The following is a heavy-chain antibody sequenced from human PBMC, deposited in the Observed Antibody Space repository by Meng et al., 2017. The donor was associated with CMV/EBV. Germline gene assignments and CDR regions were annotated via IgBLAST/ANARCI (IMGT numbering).Heavy chain of an antibody. D-gene: IGHD3-10*01. CDR2: ISAYNGNT. J-gene: IGHJ2*01. CDR3: ARDPLFGGGGRFDL. V-gene: IGHV1-18*01. Sequence: QVRLGAAGAELKKPGASVKGAGKASGYTFTSYGISWVRQAPGQGLEWMGWISAYNGNTSYAQKLQGRVTMTTDTSTSTAYMELRSLRSDDTAVYYCARDPLFGGGGRFDLWGRGTLVTVSS. CDR1: GYTFTSYG.